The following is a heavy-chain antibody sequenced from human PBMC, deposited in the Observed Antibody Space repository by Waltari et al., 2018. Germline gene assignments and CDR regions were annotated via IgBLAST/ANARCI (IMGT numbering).Heavy chain of an antibody. Sequence: EVQLVESGGVVVQPGGSLRLSCAASGFNFDDYTMHWVRQGPGKGLEWVSLISWDGGQTNYADSVKGRFTVSRDNSKNSLYLQMHRLRTEDTALYYCAKGLHYYDSSASPYWGQGTLVIVSS. CDR2: ISWDGGQT. CDR3: AKGLHYYDSSASPY. D-gene: IGHD3-22*01. V-gene: IGHV3-43*01. J-gene: IGHJ4*02. CDR1: GFNFDDYT.